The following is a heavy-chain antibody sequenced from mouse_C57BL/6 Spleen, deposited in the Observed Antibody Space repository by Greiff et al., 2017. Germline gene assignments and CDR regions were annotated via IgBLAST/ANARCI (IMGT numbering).Heavy chain of an antibody. V-gene: IGHV10-3*01. CDR3: VRDGGYYGVDY. CDR2: IRSSSSNHAT. J-gene: IGHJ4*01. D-gene: IGHD2-3*01. Sequence: EVQLVESGGGLVQPKGSLKLSCAASGFTFNTYAMHWVRQAPGKGLEWVARIRSSSSNHATYYADSVKDRFTISRDDSQSMLYLQMDRLKTGDTAMYCCVRDGGYYGVDYWGQGTSVTVSS. CDR1: GFTFNTYA.